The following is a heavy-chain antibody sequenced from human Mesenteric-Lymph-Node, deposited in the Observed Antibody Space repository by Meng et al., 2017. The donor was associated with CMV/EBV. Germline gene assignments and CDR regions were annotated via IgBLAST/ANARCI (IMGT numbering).Heavy chain of an antibody. CDR2: IYPGDSDT. Sequence: GESLKISCKGSGYSFTTNWIGWVRQMPGKGLEWMGIIYPGDSDTRYSPSFQGQVTLSADKSISTAYLQWSSLKASDTAMYYCARGQYCGGTNCYMPDYWGQGTLVTVSS. D-gene: IGHD2-2*02. CDR3: ARGQYCGGTNCYMPDY. V-gene: IGHV5-51*01. CDR1: GYSFTTNW. J-gene: IGHJ4*02.